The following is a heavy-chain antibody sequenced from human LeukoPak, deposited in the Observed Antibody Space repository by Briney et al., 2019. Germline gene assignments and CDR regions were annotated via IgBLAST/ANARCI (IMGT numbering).Heavy chain of an antibody. CDR2: IGSSSSYI. J-gene: IGHJ3*02. CDR1: GFTFSSYS. D-gene: IGHD3-10*01. V-gene: IGHV3-21*01. CDR3: ARVLMVRGVRRGAFDI. Sequence: GGSLRLSCAASGFTFSSYSMNWVRQAPGKGLEWVSSIGSSSSYIYYADSVKGRFTISRDNAKNSLYLQMNSLRAEDTAVYYCARVLMVRGVRRGAFDIWGQGTMVTVSS.